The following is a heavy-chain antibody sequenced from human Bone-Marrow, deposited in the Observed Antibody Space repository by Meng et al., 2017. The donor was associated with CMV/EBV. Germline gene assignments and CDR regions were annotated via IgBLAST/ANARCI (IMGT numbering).Heavy chain of an antibody. CDR2: INSDGSST. Sequence: GESLKISCAASGFTFSSYWMHWVRQAPGKGLVWVSRINSDGSSTSYADSVKGRFTISRDNSKNTLYLQMNSLRAEDTAVYYCARIKDCSSTSCYHAFDIWGQGTMVTVSS. J-gene: IGHJ3*02. V-gene: IGHV3-74*01. D-gene: IGHD2-2*01. CDR1: GFTFSSYW. CDR3: ARIKDCSSTSCYHAFDI.